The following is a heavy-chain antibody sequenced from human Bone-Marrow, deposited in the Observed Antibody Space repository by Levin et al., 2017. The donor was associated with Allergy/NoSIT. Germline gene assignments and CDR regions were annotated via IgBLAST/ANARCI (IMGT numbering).Heavy chain of an antibody. V-gene: IGHV3-11*01. D-gene: IGHD3-22*01. J-gene: IGHJ4*02. CDR2: ISASGSTI. CDR3: ARETYYYDTTVYYAKTLDY. CDR1: GFTFSDAY. Sequence: PGGSLRLSCAASGFTFSDAYMSWVRQVPGKGLEWVAYISASGSTIYYADSVRGRFTVSRDNAENSLYLQMNSLRAEDTAVYYCARETYYYDTTVYYAKTLDYWGQGALVTVSS.